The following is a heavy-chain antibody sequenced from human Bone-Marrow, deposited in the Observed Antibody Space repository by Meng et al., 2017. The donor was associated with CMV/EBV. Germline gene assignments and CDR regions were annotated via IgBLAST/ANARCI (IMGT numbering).Heavy chain of an antibody. Sequence: SVKVSCKASGGTFSSYAISWVRQAPGQGLEWMGGIIPILGIANYAQKFQGRVTITADKSTSTAYMELSSLRSEDTAVYYCARAFSSTSFIYYYYYGMDVWGQGTTFTVSS. D-gene: IGHD2-2*01. CDR2: IIPILGIA. CDR3: ARAFSSTSFIYYYYYGMDV. CDR1: GGTFSSYA. J-gene: IGHJ6*02. V-gene: IGHV1-69*10.